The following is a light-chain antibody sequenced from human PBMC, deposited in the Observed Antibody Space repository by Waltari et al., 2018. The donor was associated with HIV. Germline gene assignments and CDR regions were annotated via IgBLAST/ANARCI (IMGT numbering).Light chain of an antibody. Sequence: EIVLTQSPGTLSLSPGERAPLSCRASQSVDKDYVAWFQQKPGQTPRLLMYGVGKRATGSPDRFSGSGSGTYFSLTISRLEPDDFAVYYCQQYGSSSTFGQGTRLEIK. J-gene: IGKJ5*01. CDR1: QSVDKDY. V-gene: IGKV3-20*01. CDR2: GVG. CDR3: QQYGSSST.